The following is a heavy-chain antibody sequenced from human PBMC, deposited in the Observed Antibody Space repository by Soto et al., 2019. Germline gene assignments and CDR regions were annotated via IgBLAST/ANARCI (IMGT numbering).Heavy chain of an antibody. J-gene: IGHJ5*02. V-gene: IGHV3-23*01. CDR1: GFTFSSYA. Sequence: EVQLLESGGGLVQPGGSLRLSCAASGFTFSSYAMSWVRQAPGKGLEWVSAISGSGGSTYYADSVKGLFTISRDNSKNTLYLQMNSLRAEDTAVYYCAKAWVRASKLTSDPWGQGTLVTVSS. D-gene: IGHD7-27*01. CDR3: AKAWVRASKLTSDP. CDR2: ISGSGGST.